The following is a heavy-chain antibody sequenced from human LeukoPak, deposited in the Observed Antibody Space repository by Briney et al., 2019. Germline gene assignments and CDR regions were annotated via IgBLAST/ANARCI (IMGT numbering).Heavy chain of an antibody. V-gene: IGHV3-23*01. D-gene: IGHD3-3*01. CDR3: AKPLRFLEWLLSAPFDY. Sequence: GGSLRLSCAASGFTVSSNYMSWVRQAPGKGLEWVSTISGSGGSTYYADSVKGRFTISRDNSKNTLYLQMNSLRTEDTAVYYCAKPLRFLEWLLSAPFDYWGQGTLVTVSS. CDR2: ISGSGGST. CDR1: GFTVSSNY. J-gene: IGHJ4*02.